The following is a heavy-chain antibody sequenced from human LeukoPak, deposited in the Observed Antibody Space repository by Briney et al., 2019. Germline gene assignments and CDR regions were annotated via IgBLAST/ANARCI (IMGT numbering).Heavy chain of an antibody. Sequence: GGSLRLSCVASGFSFSSFEMNWVRQAPGKGLEWVSYISNNFDTLYADSVKGRFTISRDNAKNSLYLQMNSLRAEDTAVYYCARTPASIYGSGSYYNPGGEGFDPWGQGTLVTVSS. V-gene: IGHV3-48*03. CDR1: GFSFSSFE. CDR3: ARTPASIYGSGSYYNPGGEGFDP. J-gene: IGHJ5*02. D-gene: IGHD3-10*01. CDR2: ISNNFDTL.